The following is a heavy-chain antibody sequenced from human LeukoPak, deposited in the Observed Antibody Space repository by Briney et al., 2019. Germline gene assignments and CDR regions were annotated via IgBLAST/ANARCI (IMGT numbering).Heavy chain of an antibody. CDR2: IYHSGST. D-gene: IGHD3-3*01. CDR3: ARDRFWSGYPRPLDAFDI. CDR1: GGSISSGGYY. Sequence: SQTLSLACTVSGGSISSGGYYWSWIRQPPGKGLEWIGYIYHSGSTYYNPSLKGRVTISVDRSKNQFSLKLSSVTAADTAVYYCARDRFWSGYPRPLDAFDIWGQGTMVTVSS. V-gene: IGHV4-30-2*01. J-gene: IGHJ3*02.